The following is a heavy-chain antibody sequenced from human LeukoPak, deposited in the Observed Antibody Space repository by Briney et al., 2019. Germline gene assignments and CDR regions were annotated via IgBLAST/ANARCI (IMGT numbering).Heavy chain of an antibody. D-gene: IGHD2-2*01. Sequence: SETLSLTCTVSGGSISSYYWSWIRQPAGKGLEWIGRIYTSGSTNYNPSLKSRVTMSVDTSKNQFSLKLSSVTAADTAVYYCARDWEYQLLWGHAFDIWGQGTMVTVSS. V-gene: IGHV4-4*07. CDR3: ARDWEYQLLWGHAFDI. J-gene: IGHJ3*02. CDR2: IYTSGST. CDR1: GGSISSYY.